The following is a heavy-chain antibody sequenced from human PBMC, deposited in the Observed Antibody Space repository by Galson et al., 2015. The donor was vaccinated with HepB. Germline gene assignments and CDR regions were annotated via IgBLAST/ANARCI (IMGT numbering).Heavy chain of an antibody. V-gene: IGHV3-23*01. CDR3: ARDLGYYGSGSASLDY. CDR2: ISGSGGST. D-gene: IGHD3-10*01. J-gene: IGHJ4*02. CDR1: GFTFSSYA. Sequence: SLRLSCAASGFTFSSYAMSWVRQAPGKGLEWASAISGSGGSTYYADSEKGRFTISRDNAKSSLYLQMNSLRAEDTAVYYCARDLGYYGSGSASLDYWGQGTLVTVSS.